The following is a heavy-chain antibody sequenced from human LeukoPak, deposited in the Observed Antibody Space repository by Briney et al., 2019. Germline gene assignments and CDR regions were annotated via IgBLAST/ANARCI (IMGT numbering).Heavy chain of an antibody. J-gene: IGHJ4*02. CDR3: ANSGDGYSVDY. CDR1: GGSFSGYY. CDR2: INHSGST. V-gene: IGHV4-34*01. Sequence: SETLSLTCAVYGGSFSGYYWSWIRQPPGKGLEWIGEINHSGSTNYNPSLKSRVTISVDTSKNQFSLKLSSVTAADTAVYYCANSGDGYSVDYWGQGTLVTVSS. D-gene: IGHD5-24*01.